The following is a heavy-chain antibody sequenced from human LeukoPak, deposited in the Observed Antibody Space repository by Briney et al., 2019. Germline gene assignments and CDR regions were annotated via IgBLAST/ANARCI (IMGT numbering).Heavy chain of an antibody. J-gene: IGHJ4*02. D-gene: IGHD3-10*01. CDR1: GFTFSSSA. CDR3: AREFYYYGSGSYY. V-gene: IGHV3-23*01. CDR2: VSGSGRGENT. Sequence: GGSLRLSCAASGFTFSSSAMSWVHQAPGKGLEWVSNVSGSGRGENTYYADSVKGRFTISRDNSKNTLYLQMNSLRAEDTAVYYCAREFYYYGSGSYYWGQGTLVTVSS.